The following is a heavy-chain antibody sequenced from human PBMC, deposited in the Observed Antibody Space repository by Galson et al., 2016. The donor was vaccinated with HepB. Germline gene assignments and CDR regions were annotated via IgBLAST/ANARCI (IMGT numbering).Heavy chain of an antibody. CDR1: GYSLNELS. Sequence: SVKVSCKVSGYSLNELSRHWVRQAPGQGREWMGRFDPGDGETVYAQKFQGRVTMTADTSTDTAYMELSSLRSEDTAIYYFATIMGGTGGGLDSWGQGALVTVSS. J-gene: IGHJ4*02. CDR2: FDPGDGET. CDR3: ATIMGGTGGGLDS. V-gene: IGHV1-24*01. D-gene: IGHD7-27*01.